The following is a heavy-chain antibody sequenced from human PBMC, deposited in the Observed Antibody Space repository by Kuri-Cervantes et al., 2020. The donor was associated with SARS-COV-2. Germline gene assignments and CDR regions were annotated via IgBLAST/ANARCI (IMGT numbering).Heavy chain of an antibody. V-gene: IGHV4-59*01. CDR3: ARVPAAIFTGYYYYGMDV. CDR1: GGSISSYY. Sequence: SETLSLTCTVSGGSISSYYWSWIRQPPGKGLEWIGYIYYSGSTNYNPSLKSRVTISADTSKNQFSLELSSVTAADTAVYYCARVPAAIFTGYYYYGMDVWGQGTTVTVSS. J-gene: IGHJ6*02. CDR2: IYYSGST. D-gene: IGHD2-2*01.